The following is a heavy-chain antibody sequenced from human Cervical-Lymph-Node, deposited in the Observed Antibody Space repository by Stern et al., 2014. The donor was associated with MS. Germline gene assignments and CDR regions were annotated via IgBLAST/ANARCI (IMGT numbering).Heavy chain of an antibody. CDR1: GFTFSSYG. V-gene: IGHV3-30*18. CDR2: ISYDGSNK. CDR3: AKDPIDP. Sequence: VQLVESGGGVVQPGRSLRLSCAASGFTFSSYGMHWVRQAPGKGLEWVAVISYDGSNKYYADSVKGRFTISRDNSKNTLYLQMNSLRAEDTAVYYCAKDPIDPWGQGTLVTVSS. J-gene: IGHJ5*02.